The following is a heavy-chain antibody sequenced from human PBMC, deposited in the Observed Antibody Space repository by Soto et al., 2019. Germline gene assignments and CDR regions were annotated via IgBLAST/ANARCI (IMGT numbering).Heavy chain of an antibody. V-gene: IGHV3-7*01. D-gene: IGHD7-27*01. CDR2: LKRDGSEK. CDR1: GFTFGLYW. CDR3: SRMGLWGKLIDL. Sequence: AGSLTPSCLASGFTFGLYWMGCVRQAPGEVLEWVAKLKRDGSEKYFLESVKGRFTMSRDNDKNSFSLHMKNLRAEDTAVYFCSRMGLWGKLIDLWGQGTSVTVSS. J-gene: IGHJ4*02.